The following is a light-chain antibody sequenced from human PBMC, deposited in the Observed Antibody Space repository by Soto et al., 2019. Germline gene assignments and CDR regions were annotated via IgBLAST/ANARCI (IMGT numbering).Light chain of an antibody. V-gene: IGLV2-8*01. CDR2: DVT. Sequence: QSVLTQPPSASGSPGQSVTISCTGTSSDVGGYNFVSWYQQHPGKAPKLMIYDVTERPSGVPDRFSGSKTGDTASLTVSGLQGGDEAGYYCTSYAGSNIPVLFGGGTKLTVL. J-gene: IGLJ2*01. CDR1: SSDVGGYNF. CDR3: TSYAGSNIPVL.